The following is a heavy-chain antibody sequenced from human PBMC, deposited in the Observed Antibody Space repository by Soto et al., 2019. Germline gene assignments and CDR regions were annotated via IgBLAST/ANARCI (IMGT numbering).Heavy chain of an antibody. V-gene: IGHV1-3*01. CDR1: GYTFTSYA. Sequence: QVQLVQSGAEVKKPGASVKVSCKASGYTFTSYAMHWVRQAPGQRLEWMGWINAGNGNTKYSQKFQGRVTITRDTSASTAYMELSSLRSEDTAVYYCARESMTTVTTMHFQHWGQGILVTVSS. CDR3: ARESMTTVTTMHFQH. D-gene: IGHD4-17*01. CDR2: INAGNGNT. J-gene: IGHJ1*01.